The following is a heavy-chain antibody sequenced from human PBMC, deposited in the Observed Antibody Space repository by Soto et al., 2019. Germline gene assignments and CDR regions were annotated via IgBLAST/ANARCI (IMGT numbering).Heavy chain of an antibody. J-gene: IGHJ6*02. V-gene: IGHV3-21*01. CDR3: ARVEGVPAGNYYYYGIDV. CDR1: GFTFSSYI. Sequence: EVKLVESVGGLVKPGGSMRLSCAASGFTFSSYIMNWVRQAPGKGLEWVSSVSSSSSYIYYADSVKGRFNISRDNAKNSLYLQMNSLRAANTAVSSSARVEGVPAGNYYYYGIDVWGQGTTVTVSS. CDR2: VSSSSSYI. D-gene: IGHD1-1*01.